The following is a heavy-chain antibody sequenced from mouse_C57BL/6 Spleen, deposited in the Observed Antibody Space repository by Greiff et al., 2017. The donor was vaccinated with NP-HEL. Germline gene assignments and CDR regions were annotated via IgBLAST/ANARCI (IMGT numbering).Heavy chain of an antibody. CDR2: IYPSDSET. CDR1: GYTFTSYW. CDR3: AREGTRRARAMDY. D-gene: IGHD3-1*01. Sequence: VQLQQPGAELVRPGSSVKLSCKASGYTFTSYWMDWVKQRPGQGLEWIGNIYPSDSETHYNQKFKDKATLTVDKSSSTAYMQLSSLTSEDSAVYYCAREGTRRARAMDYWGQGTSVTVSS. V-gene: IGHV1-61*01. J-gene: IGHJ4*01.